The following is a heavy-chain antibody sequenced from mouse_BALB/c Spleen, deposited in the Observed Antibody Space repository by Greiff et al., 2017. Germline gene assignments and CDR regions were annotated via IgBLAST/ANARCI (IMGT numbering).Heavy chain of an antibody. J-gene: IGHJ4*01. D-gene: IGHD1-1*01. V-gene: IGHV2-6-7*01. CDR3: DRDRGYGSSYAMDY. CDR2: IWGDGST. CDR1: GFSLTGYG. Sequence: VLLVESGPGLVAPSQSLSITCTVSGFSLTGYGVNWVRQPPGKGLEWLGMIWGDGSTDYNSALKSRLSISKNNSKSQVFLKMNSLQTDDTDRYYCDRDRGYGSSYAMDYWGQGTSVTVSS.